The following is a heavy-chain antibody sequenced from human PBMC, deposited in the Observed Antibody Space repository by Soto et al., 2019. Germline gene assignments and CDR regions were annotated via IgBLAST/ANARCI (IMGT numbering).Heavy chain of an antibody. CDR2: IIPIFGTA. V-gene: IGHV1-69*13. Sequence: GASVKVSCKASGGTFSSYAISWVRQAPGQGLEWMGGIIPIFGTANYAQKFQGRVTITADESTSTAYMELSSLRSEDTAVYYCARTRGYSGYVYSDYWGQGTLVTVSS. J-gene: IGHJ4*02. D-gene: IGHD5-12*01. CDR1: GGTFSSYA. CDR3: ARTRGYSGYVYSDY.